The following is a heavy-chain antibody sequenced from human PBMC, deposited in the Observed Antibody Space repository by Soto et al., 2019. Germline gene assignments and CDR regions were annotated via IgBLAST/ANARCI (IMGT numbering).Heavy chain of an antibody. CDR2: ISGSGGST. CDR3: AYSSTPFDY. Sequence: GGSLRLSCEASGFTFGSYSINWVRQAPGKGLEWVSSISGSGGSTYYADSVKGRFTISRDNSKNTLYLQMNSLRAEDTAVYYCAYSSTPFDYWGQGTLVTVSS. D-gene: IGHD6-13*01. J-gene: IGHJ4*02. V-gene: IGHV3-23*01. CDR1: GFTFGSYS.